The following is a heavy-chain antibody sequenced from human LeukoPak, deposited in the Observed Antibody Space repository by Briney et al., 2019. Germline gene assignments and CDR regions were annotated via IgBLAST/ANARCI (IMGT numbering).Heavy chain of an antibody. Sequence: SETLSLTCAVYGGSFSGYYWSWIRQPPGKGLEWIGYIYYSGSTYYNPSLKSRVTISVDTSKNQFSLKLSSVTAADTAVYYCARDSGSSVYYYYMDVWGKGTTVTVSS. V-gene: IGHV4-59*12. CDR3: ARDSGSSVYYYYMDV. CDR1: GGSFSGYY. D-gene: IGHD1-26*01. CDR2: IYYSGST. J-gene: IGHJ6*03.